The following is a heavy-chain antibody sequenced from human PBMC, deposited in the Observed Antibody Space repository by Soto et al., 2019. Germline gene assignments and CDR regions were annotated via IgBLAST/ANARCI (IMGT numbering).Heavy chain of an antibody. CDR2: IYSTGST. CDR3: GRHQVVGDAFDI. Sequence: QLQQQESGPGLVKPSKTLSLTCTVSGGSISSTSYYWGWIRQPPGKGLEWIGSIYSTGSTYYNPSLKSRVTISVDMSKNHFSLRLTSVTAADTAVYYCGRHQVVGDAFDIWGQGTMVTVSS. J-gene: IGHJ3*02. CDR1: GGSISSTSYY. V-gene: IGHV4-39*01. D-gene: IGHD3-22*01.